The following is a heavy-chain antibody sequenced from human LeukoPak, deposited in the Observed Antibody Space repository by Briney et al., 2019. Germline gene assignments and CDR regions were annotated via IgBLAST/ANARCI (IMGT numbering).Heavy chain of an antibody. D-gene: IGHD5-12*01. CDR3: AKGLSGYGQFDY. CDR2: MSGTGGIT. J-gene: IGHJ4*02. CDR1: DDSISDYY. V-gene: IGHV3-23*01. Sequence: LSLTCTVSDDSISDYYRGWVRQAPGKGLEWVSGMSGTGGITYYADSVKGRFTISRDNSKNTLYLQMNSLRAEDTAVYYCAKGLSGYGQFDYWGQGTLVTVSS.